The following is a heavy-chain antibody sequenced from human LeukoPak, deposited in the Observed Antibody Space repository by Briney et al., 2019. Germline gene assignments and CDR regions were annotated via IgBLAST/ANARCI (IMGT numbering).Heavy chain of an antibody. CDR3: TRGLGESSAY. J-gene: IGHJ4*02. D-gene: IGHD3-10*01. CDR2: ISSSTSYI. CDR1: GFTFSSYS. V-gene: IGHV3-21*01. Sequence: GGSLRLSCAASGFTFSSYSMNWVRQAPGKGLEWVSSISSSTSYIYYADSVKGRFTISRDNAKNSLYLQMNSLRDEETAVYYCTRGLGESSAYWGQGTLVTVSS.